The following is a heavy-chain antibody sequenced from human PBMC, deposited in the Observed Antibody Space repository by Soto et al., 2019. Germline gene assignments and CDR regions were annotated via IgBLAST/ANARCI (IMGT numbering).Heavy chain of an antibody. J-gene: IGHJ5*02. CDR1: GFTFSSYA. Sequence: GGSLRLSCAASGFTFSSYAMSWVRQAPGKGLEWVSAISGSGGSTYYADSVKGRFTISRDNSKNTLYLQMNSLRAEETAVYYCAKDRIGDYIGGSYQPNWFDPWGQGTLVTVSS. CDR2: ISGSGGST. V-gene: IGHV3-23*01. D-gene: IGHD3-16*01. CDR3: AKDRIGDYIGGSYQPNWFDP.